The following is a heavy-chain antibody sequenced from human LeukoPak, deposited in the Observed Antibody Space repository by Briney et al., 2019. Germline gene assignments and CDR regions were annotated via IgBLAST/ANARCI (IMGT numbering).Heavy chain of an antibody. CDR2: ISGSGGST. Sequence: PGGSLRLSCAASGFTFSSYGMSWVRQAPGKGLEWVSAISGSGGSTYYADSVKGRFTISRDNSKNTLYLQMNSLRVEDTAVYYCAKEIQGSYYDILTGYPNDYYFDYWGQGTLVTVSS. CDR3: AKEIQGSYYDILTGYPNDYYFDY. CDR1: GFTFSSYG. J-gene: IGHJ4*02. D-gene: IGHD3-9*01. V-gene: IGHV3-23*01.